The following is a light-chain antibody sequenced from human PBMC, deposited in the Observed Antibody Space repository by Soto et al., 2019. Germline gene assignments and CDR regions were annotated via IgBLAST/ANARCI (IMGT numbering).Light chain of an antibody. Sequence: DIQMTQSPSTLSASVGDRVTITCRASQSISRWLAWYQQKPGTVPKFLIYEASTLESGVPSRFSGSRSGTEFTITVSSLQPDDFATYYCQQYNDSFPYTFRQGNKLAIK. V-gene: IGKV1-5*03. J-gene: IGKJ2*01. CDR1: QSISRW. CDR2: EAS. CDR3: QQYNDSFPYT.